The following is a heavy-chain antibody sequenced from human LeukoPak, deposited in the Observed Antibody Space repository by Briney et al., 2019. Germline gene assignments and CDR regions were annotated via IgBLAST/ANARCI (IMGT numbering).Heavy chain of an antibody. CDR2: IYYSGST. J-gene: IGHJ6*03. CDR1: GGSISSYY. CDR3: ARGGRYMDV. Sequence: PSETLSLTCTVSGGSISSYYWSWLRQPPGKGLEWIGYIYYSGSTNYNPSLKSRVTISVDTSKNQFSLKLSSVTAADTAVYYCARGGRYMDVWGKGTTVTVSS. V-gene: IGHV4-59*01.